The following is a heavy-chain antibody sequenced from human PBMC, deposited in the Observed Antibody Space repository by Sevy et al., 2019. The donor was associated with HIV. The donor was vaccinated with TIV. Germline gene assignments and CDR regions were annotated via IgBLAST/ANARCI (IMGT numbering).Heavy chain of an antibody. CDR2: IYYSGST. Sequence: SETLSLTWTVSGGSISSYYWSWIRQPPGKGLEWIGYIYYSGSTNYNPSLKSRVTISVDTSKNQFSLKLSSVTAADTAVYYCARSGFLEWPGSFRGPRNWFDPWGQGTLVTVSS. D-gene: IGHD3-3*01. CDR3: ARSGFLEWPGSFRGPRNWFDP. J-gene: IGHJ5*02. CDR1: GGSISSYY. V-gene: IGHV4-59*13.